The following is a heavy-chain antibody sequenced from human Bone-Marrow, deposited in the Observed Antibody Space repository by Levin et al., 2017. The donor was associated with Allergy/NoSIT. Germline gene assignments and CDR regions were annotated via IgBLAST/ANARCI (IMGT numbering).Heavy chain of an antibody. V-gene: IGHV3-23*01. CDR1: FFPFLLSS. CDR2: IVNSGST. CDR3: AKGTTTGTTRSDY. Sequence: SFFPFLLSSLRWVRQAPWKGLEWNSSIVNSGSTYYAESVKGRFTISIDTSKNTLYLQMNSLRADDTAEYYCAKGTTTGTTRSDYWGQGTLVTVSS. D-gene: IGHD1-1*01. J-gene: IGHJ4*02.